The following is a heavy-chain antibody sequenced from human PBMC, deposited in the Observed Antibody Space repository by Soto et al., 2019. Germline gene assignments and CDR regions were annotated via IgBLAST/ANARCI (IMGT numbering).Heavy chain of an antibody. J-gene: IGHJ6*02. Sequence: ESGGGVVQPGRSLRLSCAASGFTFSSYAMHWVRQAPGKGLEWVAVISYDGSNKYYADSVKGRFTISRDNSKNTLYLQMNSLRAEDTAVYYCARQEDSSRPHYYYYYGMDVWGQGTTVTVSS. CDR2: ISYDGSNK. CDR1: GFTFSSYA. D-gene: IGHD6-6*01. V-gene: IGHV3-30-3*01. CDR3: ARQEDSSRPHYYYYYGMDV.